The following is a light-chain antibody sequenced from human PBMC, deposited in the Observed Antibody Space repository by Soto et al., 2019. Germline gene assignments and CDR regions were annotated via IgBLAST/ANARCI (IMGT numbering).Light chain of an antibody. CDR1: SSDVGGYNY. CDR2: EVC. V-gene: IGLV2-14*01. Sequence: QSVLTQPASVSGSPGQSITISCTGTSSDVGGYNYVSWYQQHPGKAPKLMIYEVCNRPSGVSNRFSGSKSGNTASLTISGLQAEDEADYYCSSYTSSSTYVFGTGTKLTV. CDR3: SSYTSSSTYV. J-gene: IGLJ1*01.